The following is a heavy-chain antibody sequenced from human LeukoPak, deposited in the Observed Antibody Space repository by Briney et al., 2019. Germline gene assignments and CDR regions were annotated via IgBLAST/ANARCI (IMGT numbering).Heavy chain of an antibody. Sequence: GGSLRLSCAASGFAFSSYAMSWVRQAPGKGLEWVSAISGSGGNTYYADSVKGRFTISRDNSKSTLYFQMNSLRAEDTAVYFCARAEYTSSWYNVELDYWGQGTLVTVSS. CDR1: GFAFSSYA. CDR3: ARAEYTSSWYNVELDY. D-gene: IGHD6-13*01. J-gene: IGHJ4*02. V-gene: IGHV3-23*01. CDR2: ISGSGGNT.